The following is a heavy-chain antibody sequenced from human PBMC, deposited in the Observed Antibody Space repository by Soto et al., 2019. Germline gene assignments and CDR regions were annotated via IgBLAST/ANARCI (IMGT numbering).Heavy chain of an antibody. D-gene: IGHD3-3*01. CDR3: ASAYYDFWSGYYPHNWFDP. J-gene: IGHJ5*02. CDR2: MYYNGNT. V-gene: IGHV4-39*01. Sequence: PSETLSLTCTVSGGSFTSTNYFWGWIRQPPGKGLEWIGYMYYNGNTFYSPSLKSRVTISVDTSKRQFSLDLSSVTAADTAVYYCASAYYDFWSGYYPHNWFDPWGQGTLVTVAS. CDR1: GGSFTSTNYF.